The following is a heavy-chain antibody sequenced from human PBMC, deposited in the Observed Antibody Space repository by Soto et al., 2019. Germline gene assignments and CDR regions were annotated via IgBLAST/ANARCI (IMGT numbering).Heavy chain of an antibody. CDR1: GYTFTGYY. Sequence: GASVKVSCKASGYTFTGYYMHGVLQSPVQWLEWMGCINPNSGGTNYAQKFQGRVTMTRDTSISTAYMELSRLRSDDTAVYYCAGTLTLVATITFGDAFDIWGQGTMVTVSS. CDR3: AGTLTLVATITFGDAFDI. V-gene: IGHV1-2*02. D-gene: IGHD5-12*01. J-gene: IGHJ3*02. CDR2: INPNSGGT.